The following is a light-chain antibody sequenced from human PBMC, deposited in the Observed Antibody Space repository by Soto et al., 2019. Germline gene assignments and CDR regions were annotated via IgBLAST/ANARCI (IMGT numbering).Light chain of an antibody. V-gene: IGLV1-44*01. CDR1: SSNIGTNT. Sequence: QSALTQPPSASGTPGQRVTISCSGSSSNIGTNTINWYRQLPGTAPKLLIYYNNQRPSGVPDRFSGSKSGTSASLAISGLQSEDEADYYCAAWDDSLNGVVFGGGTKLTVL. CDR3: AAWDDSLNGVV. CDR2: YNN. J-gene: IGLJ2*01.